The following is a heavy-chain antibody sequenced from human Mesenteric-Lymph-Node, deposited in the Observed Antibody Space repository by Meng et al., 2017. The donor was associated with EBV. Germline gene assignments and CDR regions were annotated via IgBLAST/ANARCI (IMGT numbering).Heavy chain of an antibody. V-gene: IGHV3-21*01. CDR3: ARDYGSGSHFDY. J-gene: IGHJ4*02. CDR2: ISSTSIYI. D-gene: IGHD3-10*01. Sequence: VKLVEVWGGLVEPGGSLRLFCAASGVTFNTYSMDWVRQAPGKGLEWVSSISSTSIYIKYADSLKGRFTISRDNGKNTLYLQMNSLRVEDTAIYYGARDYGSGSHFDYWGRGSLVTVSS. CDR1: GVTFNTYS.